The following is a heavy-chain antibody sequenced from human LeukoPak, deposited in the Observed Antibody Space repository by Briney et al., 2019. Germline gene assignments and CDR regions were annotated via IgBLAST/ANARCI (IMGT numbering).Heavy chain of an antibody. CDR1: GYSFTSYW. Sequence: GESLKISCKGSGYSFTSYWIGWVRQMPGKGLEWMGIIYPGDSDTRYSPSFQGQVTISADKSISTAYLQWSSLKASDTAKYYCARTYYYDSSGYYFYGYWGQGTLVTVSS. CDR3: ARTYYYDSSGYYFYGY. J-gene: IGHJ4*02. D-gene: IGHD3-22*01. CDR2: IYPGDSDT. V-gene: IGHV5-51*01.